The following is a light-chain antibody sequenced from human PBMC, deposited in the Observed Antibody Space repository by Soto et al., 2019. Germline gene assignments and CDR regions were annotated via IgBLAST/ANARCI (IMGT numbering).Light chain of an antibody. V-gene: IGLV1-40*01. Sequence: QSVLTQPPSVSGAPGQRVTISCTGSSSNIGAGYDVHWYQQLPGTAPKLLIYGNTNRPSGVPDRFSGSKSGTSASLAITGLQAEEEADYYSQSYDSSLSGSVFGGRTKLTVL. CDR1: SSNIGAGYD. CDR2: GNT. CDR3: QSYDSSLSGSV. J-gene: IGLJ2*01.